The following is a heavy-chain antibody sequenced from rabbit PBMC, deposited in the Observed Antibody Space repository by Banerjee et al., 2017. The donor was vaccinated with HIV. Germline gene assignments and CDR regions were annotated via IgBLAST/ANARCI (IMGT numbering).Heavy chain of an antibody. CDR1: GFSFSGSYW. J-gene: IGHJ4*01. D-gene: IGHD4-2*01. Sequence: QSLEESGGDLVKPGASLTLTCTASGFSFSGSYWICWVRQAPGKGLEWIGYIYADDDNTNYASWAKGRFTVSKTSSTTVTLQMTSLTASDTATYFCAKEDAGTGAFSLWGPGTLVTDS. CDR2: IYADDDNT. CDR3: AKEDAGTGAFSL. V-gene: IGHV1S40*01.